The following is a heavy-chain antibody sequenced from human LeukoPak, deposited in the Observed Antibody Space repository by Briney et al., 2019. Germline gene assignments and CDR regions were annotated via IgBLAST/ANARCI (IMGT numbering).Heavy chain of an antibody. CDR2: ISSSSSYI. CDR3: ARDPVVPAAYGNWFDP. CDR1: GFTFSSYS. Sequence: GGSLRLSCAASGFTFSSYSMNWVRQAPGKGLEWVSSISSSSSYIYYADSVKGRFTISRDNAKNSLYLQMNSLRAEDTAVYYCARDPVVPAAYGNWFDPWGQGTLVTVSS. V-gene: IGHV3-21*01. J-gene: IGHJ5*02. D-gene: IGHD2-2*01.